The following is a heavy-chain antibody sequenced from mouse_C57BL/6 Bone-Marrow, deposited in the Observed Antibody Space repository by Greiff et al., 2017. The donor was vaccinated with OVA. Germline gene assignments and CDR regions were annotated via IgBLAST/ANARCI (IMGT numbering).Heavy chain of an antibody. J-gene: IGHJ4*01. D-gene: IGHD2-3*01. CDR2: IWSDGST. Sequence: VQLQESGPGLVAPSQSLSITCTVSGFSLTSYCVHWVRQPPGKGLEWLVVIWSDGSTTYNSSLKSRLSISKDNSKSQVFLKMNSLQTDDTAMYYCARDSLDGYYVYYYAMDYWGQGTSVTVSS. V-gene: IGHV2-6*03. CDR1: GFSLTSYC. CDR3: ARDSLDGYYVYYYAMDY.